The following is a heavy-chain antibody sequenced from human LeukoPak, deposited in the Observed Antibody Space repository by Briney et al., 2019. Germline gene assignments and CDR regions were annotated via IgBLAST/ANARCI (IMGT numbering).Heavy chain of an antibody. V-gene: IGHV4-34*01. Sequence: SETLSLTCAVYGGSFSGYYWSWIRQPPGKGLEWIGEINHSGSTNYNPSLESRVTISVDTSKNQFSLKLSSVTAADTAVYYCASLPGTQPNWFDPWGQGTLVTVSS. CDR1: GGSFSGYY. D-gene: IGHD1-1*01. CDR2: INHSGST. J-gene: IGHJ5*02. CDR3: ASLPGTQPNWFDP.